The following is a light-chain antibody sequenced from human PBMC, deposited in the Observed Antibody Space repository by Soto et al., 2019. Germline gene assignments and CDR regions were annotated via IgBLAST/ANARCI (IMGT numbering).Light chain of an antibody. V-gene: IGKV1-39*01. Sequence: DIQMTQSPSSLSASVGDRVTITCRASQSISSYLNWYQQKPGKAPKLLIYAASSLQSGVPSRFSGSGSGTGFTLTISSLQPEDFATYYCQQSYSTPHFGPGTKVDIK. CDR3: QQSYSTPH. CDR1: QSISSY. J-gene: IGKJ3*01. CDR2: AAS.